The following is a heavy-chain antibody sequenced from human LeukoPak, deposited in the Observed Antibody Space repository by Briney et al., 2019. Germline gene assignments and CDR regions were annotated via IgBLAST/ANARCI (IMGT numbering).Heavy chain of an antibody. D-gene: IGHD6-13*01. V-gene: IGHV4-34*01. CDR3: ARVSAAPGTYYYYGMDV. Sequence: PSETLSLTCAVYGGSFSGYYWSWTRQPPGKGLEWIGEINHSGSTNYNPSLKSRVTISVDTSKNQFSLKLSSVTAADTAVYYCARVSAAPGTYYYYGMDVWGQGTTVTVSS. CDR2: INHSGST. CDR1: GGSFSGYY. J-gene: IGHJ6*02.